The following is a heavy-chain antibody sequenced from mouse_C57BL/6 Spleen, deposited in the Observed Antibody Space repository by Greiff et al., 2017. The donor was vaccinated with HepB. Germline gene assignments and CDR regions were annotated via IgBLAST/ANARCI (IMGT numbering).Heavy chain of an antibody. CDR2: IYPGDGDT. V-gene: IGHV1-82*01. Sequence: VQLQQSGPELVKPGASVKISCKASGYAFSSSWMNWVKQRPGKGLEWIGRIYPGDGDTNYNGKFKGKATLTADKSSSTAYMQLRSLTSEDSAVCVRARGTYGSNSYYCDYWGQCTTLTVSS. CDR1: GYAFSSSW. D-gene: IGHD1-1*01. J-gene: IGHJ2*01. CDR3: ARGTYGSNSYYCDY.